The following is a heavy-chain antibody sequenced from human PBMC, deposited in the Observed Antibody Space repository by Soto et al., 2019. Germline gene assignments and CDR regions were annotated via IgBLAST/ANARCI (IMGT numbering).Heavy chain of an antibody. Sequence: PEKLSLTYTVSGGSISSSSYYWGWVRQPPGKGLEWIGGIYYSGGTYYNPSLKSRVTIYVDTSKNQFSLKLSYVTAADTAVYYCARLSSYYYDSSLYLVGSHRYHCAYTGQGSLVTVSS. D-gene: IGHD3-22*01. CDR1: GGSISSSSYY. J-gene: IGHJ4*02. CDR2: IYYSGGT. V-gene: IGHV4-39*01. CDR3: ARLSSYYYDSSLYLVGSHRYHCAY.